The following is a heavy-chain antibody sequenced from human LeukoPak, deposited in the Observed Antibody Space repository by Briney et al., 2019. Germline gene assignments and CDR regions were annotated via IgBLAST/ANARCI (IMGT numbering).Heavy chain of an antibody. V-gene: IGHV4-39*01. CDR1: GGSISSSSYY. J-gene: IGHJ4*02. CDR2: IYYSGST. CDR3: ARGRVSAYSGSYGY. Sequence: SETLSLTCTVSGGSISSSSYYWGWIRQPPGKGLEWIGSIYYSGSTYYNPSLKSRVTISVDTSKNQFSLKLSSVTAADTAVYYCARGRVSAYSGSYGYWGQGTLVTVSS. D-gene: IGHD1-26*01.